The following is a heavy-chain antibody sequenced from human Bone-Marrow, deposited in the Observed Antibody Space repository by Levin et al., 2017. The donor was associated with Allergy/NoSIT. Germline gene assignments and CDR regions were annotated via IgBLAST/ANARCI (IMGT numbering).Heavy chain of an antibody. CDR1: EYTFIGHF. V-gene: IGHV1-2*02. J-gene: IGHJ6*01. Sequence: ASVKVSCKASEYTFIGHFMHWVRQAPDQGLQWMGRINPHSGDTYYSQIFQDRVTMTWDTSLNTAYMELSRLRSGDTAIYFCAGSAASGLYVGGQG. D-gene: IGHD6-19*01. CDR3: AGSAASGLYV. CDR2: INPHSGDT.